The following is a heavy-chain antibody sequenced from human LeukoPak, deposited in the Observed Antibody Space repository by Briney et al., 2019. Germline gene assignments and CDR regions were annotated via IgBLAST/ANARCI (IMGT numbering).Heavy chain of an antibody. V-gene: IGHV4-59*08. Sequence: SETLSLTCTVSGGSISSYYWSWIRQPPGKGLEWIGYIYYSGSTNYNPSLKSRVTMSVDTSRSQFSVNLNSVTAADTAVYYCGRAGFGTAYNRFYYYMDVWGKGTTVTVSS. CDR3: GRAGFGTAYNRFYYYMDV. CDR1: GGSISSYY. D-gene: IGHD3-16*01. J-gene: IGHJ6*03. CDR2: IYYSGST.